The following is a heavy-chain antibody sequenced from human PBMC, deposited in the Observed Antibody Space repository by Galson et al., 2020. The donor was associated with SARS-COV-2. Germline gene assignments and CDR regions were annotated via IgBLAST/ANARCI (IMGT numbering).Heavy chain of an antibody. J-gene: IGHJ6*03. Sequence: GGSLRLSCAASGFTFSSYEMNWVRQAPGKGLEWVSYISSSGSTIYYADSVKGRFTISRDNAKNSLYLQMNRLRAEDTAVYYCARDGTVVTPVRYYYYYYMDVWGKGTTVTVSS. CDR3: ARDGTVVTPVRYYYYYYMDV. CDR2: ISSSGSTI. CDR1: GFTFSSYE. V-gene: IGHV3-48*03. D-gene: IGHD2-21*02.